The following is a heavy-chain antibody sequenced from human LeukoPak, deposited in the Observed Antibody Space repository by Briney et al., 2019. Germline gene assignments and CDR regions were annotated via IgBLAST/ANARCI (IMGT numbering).Heavy chain of an antibody. CDR2: ITPKSGDT. CDR3: ARGRLADEQAWEY. J-gene: IGHJ4*02. V-gene: IGHV1-2*02. D-gene: IGHD1-26*01. Sequence: ASVKVSCKASGYTFSDYYIRWVRQAPGQGLEYVGWITPKSGDTYSPQKFQGRVTITRDTSTSTAYMELSSLRSDDTAVYFCARGRLADEQAWEYWGQGTLVTVSS. CDR1: GYTFSDYY.